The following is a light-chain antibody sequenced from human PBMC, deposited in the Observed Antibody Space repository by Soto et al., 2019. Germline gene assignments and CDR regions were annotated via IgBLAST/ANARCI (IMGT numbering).Light chain of an antibody. J-gene: IGLJ1*01. CDR2: EGV. Sequence: QAVVTQPASVSGSPGQSITITCTGSASNIGGYNLVSWYQHHAGKAPKVIIYEGVKRPSGVSNRFSGFKSGTTASLTISGLQAEDEADYYCCSYVGATTYVFGSGTKVTVL. V-gene: IGLV2-23*01. CDR3: CSYVGATTYV. CDR1: ASNIGGYNL.